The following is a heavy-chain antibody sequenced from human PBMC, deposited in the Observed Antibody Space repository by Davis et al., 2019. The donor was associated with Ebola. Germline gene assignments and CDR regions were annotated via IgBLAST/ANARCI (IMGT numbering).Heavy chain of an antibody. CDR3: ARGSSTANFDY. D-gene: IGHD5-18*01. CDR2: ISYDGNSK. V-gene: IGHV3-30*03. CDR1: GFTFSNYG. J-gene: IGHJ4*02. Sequence: GGSLRLSCVASGFTFSNYGMHWVRQVPGKGLEWMAVISYDGNSKYYSDSVKGRVTISRDNPNNILYLQMNSLRPDDTAVYFCARGSSTANFDYWGQGTLVTVSS.